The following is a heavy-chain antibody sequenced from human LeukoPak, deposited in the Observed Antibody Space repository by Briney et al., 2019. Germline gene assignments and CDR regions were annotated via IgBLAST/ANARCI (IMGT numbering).Heavy chain of an antibody. D-gene: IGHD3-10*01. CDR2: IYYSGST. V-gene: IGHV4-30-4*01. CDR3: ARRGLVRDQENWFDP. Sequence: SETLSLTCTVSGGSISSGDYYWSWIRQPPGKGLEWIGYIYYSGSTYYNPSLKSRVTISVDTSKNQFSLKLSSVTAADTAVYYCARRGLVRDQENWFDPWGQGTLVTVSS. CDR1: GGSISSGDYY. J-gene: IGHJ5*02.